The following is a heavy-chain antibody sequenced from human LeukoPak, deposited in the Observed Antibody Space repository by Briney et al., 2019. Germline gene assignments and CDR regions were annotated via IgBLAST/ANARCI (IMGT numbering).Heavy chain of an antibody. V-gene: IGHV3-30*02. CDR3: AKGQGYNPDNFDY. CDR2: IRYDGTNK. Sequence: GGSLRLSCAASGFTFSSYGMHWVRQAPGKGLEWVASIRYDGTNKYYADSVKGRFTISRDNSKNTLYLQMNSLRPEDTAVYYCAKGQGYNPDNFDYWGQGTLVTVSS. J-gene: IGHJ4*02. CDR1: GFTFSSYG. D-gene: IGHD5-24*01.